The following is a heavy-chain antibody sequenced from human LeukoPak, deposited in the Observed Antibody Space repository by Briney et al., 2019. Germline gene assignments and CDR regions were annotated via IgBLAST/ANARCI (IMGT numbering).Heavy chain of an antibody. V-gene: IGHV4-38-2*02. J-gene: IGHJ3*02. CDR2: IYHSGST. Sequence: SETLSLTCTVSGYSISSGYYWGWIRQPPGKGLEWIGSIYHSGSTYYNPSLKSRVTISVDTSKNQFSLKLSSVTAADTAVYYCAREVVEMATILAFDIWGQGTMVTVSS. D-gene: IGHD5-24*01. CDR3: AREVVEMATILAFDI. CDR1: GYSISSGYY.